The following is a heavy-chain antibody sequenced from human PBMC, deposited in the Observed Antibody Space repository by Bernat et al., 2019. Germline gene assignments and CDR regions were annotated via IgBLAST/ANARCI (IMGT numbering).Heavy chain of an antibody. CDR3: TRLARYCPSTDCQGNDH. CDR1: GFTFSTYW. V-gene: IGHV3-7*03. J-gene: IGHJ4*02. CDR2: INQVGSDK. Sequence: EVQLVESGGGLVQPGGSLRLSCAASGFTFSTYWMTWVRQAPGKGLEWVANINQVGSDKYYVDSVKGRFTISRDNARDSLFLQMNSLRVDDTAEYYCTRLARYCPSTDCQGNDHWGQGTLVTVSS. D-gene: IGHD2-2*01.